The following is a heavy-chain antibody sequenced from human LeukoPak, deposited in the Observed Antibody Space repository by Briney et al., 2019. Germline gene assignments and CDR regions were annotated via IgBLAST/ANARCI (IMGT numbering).Heavy chain of an antibody. D-gene: IGHD3-10*01. CDR2: ISNVETNT. V-gene: IGHV3-30*01. CDR1: GFTFSNYA. CDR3: ARDSTYYYASGSSGPHYFDS. J-gene: IGHJ4*02. Sequence: GGSLRLSCAASGFTFSNYAMHWVRQAPGKGLAWVAVISNVETNTYYADSVKGRFTISRDNSKNTLYLQLNSLRAEDTSVYYCARDSTYYYASGSSGPHYFDSWGQGTLVTVSS.